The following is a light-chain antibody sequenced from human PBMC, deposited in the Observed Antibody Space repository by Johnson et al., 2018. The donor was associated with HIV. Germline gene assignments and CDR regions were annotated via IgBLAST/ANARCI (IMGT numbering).Light chain of an antibody. V-gene: IGLV1-51*02. J-gene: IGLJ1*01. CDR2: ENN. Sequence: QSVLTQPPSVSAAPGQKVTISCSGSSSNIGNNYVSWYQQLPGTAPKLLIYENNKRPSGIPDRFSGSKSGTSATLGITGLQTGDEADYYCGTWDSSLSANFVLGTRTAVTVL. CDR3: GTWDSSLSANFV. CDR1: SSNIGNNY.